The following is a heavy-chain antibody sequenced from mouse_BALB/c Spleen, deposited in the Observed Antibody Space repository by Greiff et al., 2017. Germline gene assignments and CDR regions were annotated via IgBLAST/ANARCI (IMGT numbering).Heavy chain of an antibody. CDR2: ISNLAYSI. Sequence: DVHLVESGGGLVQPGGSRKLSCAASGFTFSDYGMAWVRQAPGKGPEWVAFISNLAYSIYYADTVTGRFTISRENAKNTLYLEMSSLRSEDTAMYYCARVDGYYSFAYWGQGTLVTVSA. D-gene: IGHD2-3*01. CDR1: GFTFSDYG. V-gene: IGHV5-15*02. CDR3: ARVDGYYSFAY. J-gene: IGHJ3*01.